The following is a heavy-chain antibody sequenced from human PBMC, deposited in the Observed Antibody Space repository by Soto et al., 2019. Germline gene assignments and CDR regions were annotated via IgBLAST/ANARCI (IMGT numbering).Heavy chain of an antibody. CDR2: ISAHNGNT. V-gene: IGHV1-18*01. CDR1: GYAFTTYG. J-gene: IGHJ4*02. D-gene: IGHD1-1*01. Sequence: QVHLVQSGAEVKKPGASVKVSCQASGYAFTTYGITWVRQAPGQGLEWMGWISAHNGNTNYAQKLQGRVTETRDTPTRTAYMELRSLRSDDTAVYYCGRGRYGDYWGQGALVTVSS. CDR3: GRGRYGDY.